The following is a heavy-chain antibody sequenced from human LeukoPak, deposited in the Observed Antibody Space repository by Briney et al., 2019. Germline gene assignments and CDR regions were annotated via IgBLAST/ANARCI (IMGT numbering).Heavy chain of an antibody. D-gene: IGHD3-16*02. Sequence: PGGSLRLACATSGLTFRHYWIRWVRHAPRGGLECVSTMKQEARERFSVDSVKGRCTISRDNAKNSLYLQINNLRAEDTAVYYCASGKYRENFRYWGRGTLVTVSS. CDR1: GLTFRHYW. CDR3: ASGKYRENFRY. J-gene: IGHJ4*02. CDR2: MKQEARER. V-gene: IGHV3-7*01.